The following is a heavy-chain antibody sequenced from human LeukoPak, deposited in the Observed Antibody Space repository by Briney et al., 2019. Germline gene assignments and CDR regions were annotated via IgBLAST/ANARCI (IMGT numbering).Heavy chain of an antibody. J-gene: IGHJ5*02. Sequence: PSETLSLTCTVSGGSISSYYWSWIRQPPGKGLEWIGYIYYSGSTNYNPSLKSRVTISVDTSKNQFSLKLSSVTAADTAVYYYARDSGSRWFDPWGQGTLVTVSS. CDR3: ARDSGSRWFDP. V-gene: IGHV4-59*01. CDR1: GGSISSYY. D-gene: IGHD3-22*01. CDR2: IYYSGST.